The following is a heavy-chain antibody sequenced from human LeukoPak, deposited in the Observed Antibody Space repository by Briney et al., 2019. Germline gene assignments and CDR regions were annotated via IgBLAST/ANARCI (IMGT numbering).Heavy chain of an antibody. D-gene: IGHD6-6*01. V-gene: IGHV3-7*01. Sequence: GGSLRLSCAASGFTFSSYWMSWVRQAPGKGLEWVANMKEDGGEKYYVDSVKGRFTISRDNAKNSLYLQMNSLRAEDTAVYYCARAASFSYGMDVWGQGTTVTVSS. CDR1: GFTFSSYW. CDR2: MKEDGGEK. CDR3: ARAASFSYGMDV. J-gene: IGHJ6*02.